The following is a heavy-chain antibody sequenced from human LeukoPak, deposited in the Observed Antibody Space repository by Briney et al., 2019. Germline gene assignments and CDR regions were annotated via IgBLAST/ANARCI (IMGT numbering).Heavy chain of an antibody. V-gene: IGHV3-21*01. CDR2: ISSSSSYI. J-gene: IGHJ6*02. CDR3: AREGVWRQQLVDYYYGMDV. Sequence: GGSLRLSCAASGFTFSSYSMNWVRQAPGKGLEWVSSISSSSSYIYYADSVKGRFTISRDNAKNSLYLQMNSLRAEDTAVYYCAREGVWRQQLVDYYYGMDVWGQGTTVTVSS. CDR1: GFTFSSYS. D-gene: IGHD6-13*01.